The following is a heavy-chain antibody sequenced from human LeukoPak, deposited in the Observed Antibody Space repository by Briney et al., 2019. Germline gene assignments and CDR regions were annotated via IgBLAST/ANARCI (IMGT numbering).Heavy chain of an antibody. CDR3: ARDFAYSRLDS. J-gene: IGHJ4*02. V-gene: IGHV3-7*03. CDR2: INPDGAVK. D-gene: IGHD6-13*01. CDR1: GFTFSSYA. Sequence: GGSLRLPCAASGFTFSSYAMHWVRQAPGKGLEWVASINPDGAVKYHAHSLKGRFTISRDNAENSLYLQMNSLRAEDTALYYCARDFAYSRLDSWGQGTLVTVSS.